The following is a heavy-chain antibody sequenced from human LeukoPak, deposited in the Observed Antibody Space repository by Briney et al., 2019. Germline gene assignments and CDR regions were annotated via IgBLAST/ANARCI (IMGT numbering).Heavy chain of an antibody. V-gene: IGHV1-69*05. CDR2: IIPIFGTA. CDR3: ARDPGIAAAGYYYYYMDV. Sequence: SVKVSCNASGGTFSSYAISWVRQAPGQGLEWMGGIIPIFGTANYAQKFQGRVTITTDESTSTAYMELSSLRSEDTAVYYCARDPGIAAAGYYYYYMDVWGKGTTVTVSS. CDR1: GGTFSSYA. J-gene: IGHJ6*03. D-gene: IGHD6-13*01.